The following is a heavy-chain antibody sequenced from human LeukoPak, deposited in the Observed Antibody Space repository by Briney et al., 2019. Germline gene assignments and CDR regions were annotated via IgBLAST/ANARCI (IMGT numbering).Heavy chain of an antibody. CDR2: IYYSGTT. D-gene: IGHD2-2*01. V-gene: IGHV4-39*01. J-gene: IGHJ4*02. CDR1: GGSVSSSTYD. CDR3: VRRVLSFSRPSNFDY. Sequence: TSETLSLTCGVSGGSVSSSTYDWGWIRQPPGKGLEWIGNIYYSGTTYYNPSLKSRVTISIDTSKKQFSLKLTSVTAADTAVYYCVRRVLSFSRPSNFDYWGQGILVTLSS.